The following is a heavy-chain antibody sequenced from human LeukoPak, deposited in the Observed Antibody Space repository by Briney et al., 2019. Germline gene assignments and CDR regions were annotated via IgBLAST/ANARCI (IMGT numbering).Heavy chain of an antibody. Sequence: GGSLRLSCAASGFTFSDYYMSWVRQAPGKGLEWVANIKQDGSEKYYVDSVKGRFTISRDNAKNSLYLQMNSLRAEDTAVYYCARSPYYDFWSGYFGYYYYYMDVWGKGTTVTVSS. D-gene: IGHD3-3*01. CDR3: ARSPYYDFWSGYFGYYYYYMDV. J-gene: IGHJ6*03. CDR2: IKQDGSEK. CDR1: GFTFSDYY. V-gene: IGHV3-7*01.